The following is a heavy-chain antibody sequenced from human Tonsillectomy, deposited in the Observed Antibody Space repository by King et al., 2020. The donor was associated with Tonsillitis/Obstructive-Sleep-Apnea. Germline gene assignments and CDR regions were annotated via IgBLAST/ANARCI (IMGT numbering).Heavy chain of an antibody. CDR1: GFTFSSYS. Sequence: VQLVESGGGLVKPGGSLRLSCAASGFTFSSYSMNWVRQAPGQGLEWVSSISSSSSYIFYADTVKGRFTISRDNAKNSLYLQMNSLRADDTAVYYCARESYYDDSSGYNPWAFDNWGQGTLVTVSS. D-gene: IGHD3-22*01. V-gene: IGHV3-21*01. CDR2: ISSSSSYI. CDR3: ARESYYDDSSGYNPWAFDN. J-gene: IGHJ3*02.